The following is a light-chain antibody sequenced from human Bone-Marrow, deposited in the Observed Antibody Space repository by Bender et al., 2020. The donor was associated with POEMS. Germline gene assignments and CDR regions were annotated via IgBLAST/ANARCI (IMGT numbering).Light chain of an antibody. CDR2: DVS. CDR3: CSYAGSYTYV. CDR1: STDVRLYNA. V-gene: IGLV2-23*02. J-gene: IGLJ1*01. Sequence: QSALTQPASVSGSPGQSITISCTGTSTDVRLYNAVSWYQQHPGKAPKLIIHDVSQRPSGVPDRFSGSKSGNTASLTVSGLQAEDEADYYCCSYAGSYTYVFGTGTKVTVL.